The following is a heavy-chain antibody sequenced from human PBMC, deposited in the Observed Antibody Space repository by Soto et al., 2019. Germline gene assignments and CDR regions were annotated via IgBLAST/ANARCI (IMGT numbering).Heavy chain of an antibody. D-gene: IGHD3-10*01. J-gene: IGHJ3*02. CDR1: GFTFSSYS. CDR2: ISSSGSTI. CDR3: ARDRVSGAYYHDAFDM. V-gene: IGHV3-48*01. Sequence: EVPLVESGGNLVQPGGSLRLSCAASGFTFSSYSMNWVRQAPGKGLEWVSYISSSGSTIYHADSVKGRFTISRDNAKKSLYLQMNSLRAEDTAVYYCARDRVSGAYYHDAFDMWGQGTMVTVSS.